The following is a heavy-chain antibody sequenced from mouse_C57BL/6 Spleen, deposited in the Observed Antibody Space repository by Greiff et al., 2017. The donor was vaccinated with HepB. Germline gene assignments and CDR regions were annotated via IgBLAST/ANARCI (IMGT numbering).Heavy chain of an antibody. CDR2: IYPRSGNT. Sequence: QVQLQQSGAELARPGASVKLSCKASGYTFTSYGISWVKQRTGQGLEWTGEIYPRSGNTYYNEKFKGKATLTADKSSSTAYMELRSLTSEDSAVYFCARCPSSYDGYRMLDYWGQGTSVTVSS. D-gene: IGHD2-3*01. CDR3: ARCPSSYDGYRMLDY. J-gene: IGHJ4*01. V-gene: IGHV1-81*01. CDR1: GYTFTSYG.